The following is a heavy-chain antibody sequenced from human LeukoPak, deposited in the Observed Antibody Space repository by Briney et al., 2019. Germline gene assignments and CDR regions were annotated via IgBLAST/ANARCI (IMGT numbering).Heavy chain of an antibody. CDR3: ARGAMRQQLPSDYFDY. Sequence: SETLSLTCTVSGGSISSSSYYWGWIRQPPGKGLVWIGSIYYSGSTYYNPSLKSRVTISVDTSKNQFSLKLSSVTAADTAVYYCARGAMRQQLPSDYFDYWGQGTLVTVSS. D-gene: IGHD6-13*01. V-gene: IGHV4-39*07. CDR2: IYYSGST. CDR1: GGSISSSSYY. J-gene: IGHJ4*02.